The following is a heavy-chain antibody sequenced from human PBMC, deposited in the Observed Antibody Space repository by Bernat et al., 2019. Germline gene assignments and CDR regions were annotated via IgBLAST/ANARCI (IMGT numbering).Heavy chain of an antibody. V-gene: IGHV3-11*05. J-gene: IGHJ6*03. CDR2: SSSSYT. Sequence: QVQLVESGGGLVKPGGSLRLSCAASGFTFSDYYMSWIRQAPGKGLDWVSYSSSSYTNYADSVKGRFTISRDNAKNSLYLQMNSLRAEDTAVYYCARGTSTSAPYMDVWGKGTTVTVSS. CDR1: GFTFSDYY. CDR3: ARGTSTSAPYMDV.